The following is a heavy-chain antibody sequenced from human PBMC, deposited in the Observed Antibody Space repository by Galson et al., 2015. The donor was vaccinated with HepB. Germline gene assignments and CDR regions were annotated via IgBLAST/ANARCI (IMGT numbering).Heavy chain of an antibody. V-gene: IGHV1-18*04. D-gene: IGHD2-8*01. Sequence: SVKVSCKASAYTFTSYGISWVRQAPGQGLEWMGWISAYNGNTNYARHLQGRVTMTTDTSTSTAYMELRSLRSDDTAVYYCARANGWDFVLMGQAGFDPWGQGTLVTVSS. CDR2: ISAYNGNT. J-gene: IGHJ5*02. CDR1: AYTFTSYG. CDR3: ARANGWDFVLMGQAGFDP.